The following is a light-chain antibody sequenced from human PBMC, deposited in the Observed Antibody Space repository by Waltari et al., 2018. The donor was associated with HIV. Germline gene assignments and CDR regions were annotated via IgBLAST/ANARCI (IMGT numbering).Light chain of an antibody. Sequence: QSGLTQPPSASGTPGQRLSISCAGNNSNIGSNFVFWYRQIPGAAPTLLVYRNKQRPPGVGDRLSGSRSGASASLVISGLRVEDEADYYCASWDDGLRGHVFGSGTTVSV. CDR3: ASWDDGLRGHV. CDR2: RNK. V-gene: IGLV1-47*01. J-gene: IGLJ1*01. CDR1: NSNIGSNF.